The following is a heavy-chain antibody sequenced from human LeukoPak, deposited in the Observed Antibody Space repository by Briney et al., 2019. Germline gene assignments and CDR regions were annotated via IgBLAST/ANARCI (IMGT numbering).Heavy chain of an antibody. D-gene: IGHD2-21*01. J-gene: IGHJ4*02. CDR3: AKDRIPDGYYSIDF. CDR2: TSGSGGST. CDR1: GFTFSSYA. V-gene: IGHV3-23*01. Sequence: GGSLRLSCAASGFTFSSYAMSWVRQAPGKGLEWVSGTSGSGGSTYYAGSVKCRFTISRDNSKNTLYLQMNSLRAEDTAVYYCAKDRIPDGYYSIDFWGQGILVTVSS.